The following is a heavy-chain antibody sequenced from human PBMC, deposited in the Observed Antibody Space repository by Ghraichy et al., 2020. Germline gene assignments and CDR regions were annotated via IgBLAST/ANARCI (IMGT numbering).Heavy chain of an antibody. CDR3: ARGPTWSGYYDSSGYYYGY. Sequence: SQTLSLTCAVYGGSFSGYYWRWIRQPPGKGLEWIGEINHSGSTNYNPSLKSRVTISVDTSKNQFSLKLSTVTAADTAVYYFARGPTWSGYYDSSGYYYGYWGQGTLVTVSS. CDR1: GGSFSGYY. J-gene: IGHJ4*02. D-gene: IGHD3-22*01. CDR2: INHSGST. V-gene: IGHV4-34*01.